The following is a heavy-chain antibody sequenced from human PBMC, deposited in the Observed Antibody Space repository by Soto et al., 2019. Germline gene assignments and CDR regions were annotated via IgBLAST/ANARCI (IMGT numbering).Heavy chain of an antibody. CDR3: ARDQGYCSSTSCLPYFDY. V-gene: IGHV3-48*01. CDR1: GFTFSSYS. Sequence: GGSLRLSCAASGFTFSSYSMNWVRQAPGKGLEWVSYISSSSSTIYYADSVKGRFTISRDNAKNSLYLQMNSLRAEDTAVYYCARDQGYCSSTSCLPYFDYWGQGTLVTVSS. D-gene: IGHD2-2*01. J-gene: IGHJ4*02. CDR2: ISSSSSTI.